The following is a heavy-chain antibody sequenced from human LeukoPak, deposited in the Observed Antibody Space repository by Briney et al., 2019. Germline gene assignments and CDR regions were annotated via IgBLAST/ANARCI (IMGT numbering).Heavy chain of an antibody. CDR1: GFTFSSYG. CDR3: ARDLMVRGVIIVHAFDI. J-gene: IGHJ3*02. V-gene: IGHV3-30*02. D-gene: IGHD3-10*01. CDR2: IHHDGSNK. Sequence: GGSLRLSCAASGFTFSSYGMHWVRQAPGKGLDWVAFIHHDGSNKYYADSVRGRFTISRDNSKNTLYLQMNSLRAEDTAVYYCARDLMVRGVIIVHAFDIWGQGTMVTVSS.